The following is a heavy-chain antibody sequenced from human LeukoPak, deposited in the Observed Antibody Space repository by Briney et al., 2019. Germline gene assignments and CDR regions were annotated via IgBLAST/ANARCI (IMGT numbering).Heavy chain of an antibody. J-gene: IGHJ4*02. CDR2: IRSDGTNK. V-gene: IGHV3-30*02. CDR1: GLTFNTHG. Sequence: PGGSLRLSCAASGLTFNTHGMHWVRQAPGKGLEWVAFIRSDGTNKDYADSLKGRFIISRDNSKNTLYLQMNSLRTEDTAVYFCASRPRDSDWCPFDYWGQGTLVTVSS. CDR3: ASRPRDSDWCPFDY. D-gene: IGHD4/OR15-4a*01.